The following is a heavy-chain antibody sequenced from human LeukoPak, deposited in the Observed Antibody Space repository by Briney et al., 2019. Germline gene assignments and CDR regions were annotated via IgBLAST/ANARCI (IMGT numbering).Heavy chain of an antibody. J-gene: IGHJ4*02. V-gene: IGHV1-8*01. CDR2: MNPNSGNT. CDR1: GYTFTSYD. CDR3: ARTDTAMEASDY. Sequence: ASVKVSCKASGYTFTSYDINWVRQATGQGLEWMGWMNPNSGNTGYAQKFQGRVTMTRNTSISTAYMELSSLRSEDAAVYYCARTDTAMEASDYWGQGTLVTVSS. D-gene: IGHD5-18*01.